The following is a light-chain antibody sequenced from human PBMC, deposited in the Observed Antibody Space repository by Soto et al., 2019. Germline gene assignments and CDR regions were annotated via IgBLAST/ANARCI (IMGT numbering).Light chain of an antibody. CDR1: QSVSSSY. CDR2: GAS. CDR3: HQYDSSPQT. V-gene: IGKV3-20*01. J-gene: IGKJ1*01. Sequence: EIVLTQSPGTLSLSPGERATLYFRASQSVSSSYLAWYQQKPGQAPRLLIYGASNRATDIPDRFSGSGSGTDFTLTISRLEPEDFAVYCCHQYDSSPQTFGQGTKVDVK.